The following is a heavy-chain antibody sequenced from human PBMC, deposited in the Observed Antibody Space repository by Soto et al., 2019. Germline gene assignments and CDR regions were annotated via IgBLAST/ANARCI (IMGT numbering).Heavy chain of an antibody. CDR3: AKGLSSGYYLGFDP. J-gene: IGHJ5*02. D-gene: IGHD3-22*01. CDR1: GFTFSSYG. Sequence: GESLRLSCAASGFTFSSYGMHWVRQAPGKGLEWVAVISYDGSNKYYADSVKGRFTISRDNSKNTLYLQMNSLRAEDTAVYYCAKGLSSGYYLGFDPWGQGTLVTVSS. V-gene: IGHV3-30*18. CDR2: ISYDGSNK.